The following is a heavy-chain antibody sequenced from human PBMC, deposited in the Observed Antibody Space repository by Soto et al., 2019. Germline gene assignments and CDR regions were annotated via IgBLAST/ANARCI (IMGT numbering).Heavy chain of an antibody. CDR2: IYDSGST. CDR3: ARSSRYYFDY. V-gene: IGHV4-31*03. Sequence: PPETLSPTFTLSGGSISRSGYFSSWVRQHPGKGLEWIGYIYDSGSTYYNPSLKSRVSLSVDTSKNQFSLNLTSVTAADKAMYYCARSSRYYFDYWGQGTLLPVSS. J-gene: IGHJ4*02. CDR1: GGSISRSGYF.